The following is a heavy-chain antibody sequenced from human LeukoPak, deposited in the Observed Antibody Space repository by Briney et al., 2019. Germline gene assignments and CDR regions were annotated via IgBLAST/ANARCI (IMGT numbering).Heavy chain of an antibody. CDR1: GYTFTDYY. D-gene: IGHD2-8*01. V-gene: IGHV1-2*06. Sequence: ASVKVSCKASGYTFTDYYMHWVRQAPGQGLEWVGRINPNSGGTNYAQKFQGRVTMTRDTSISTAYMELSRLRSDDTAVYYCARGPTRGVGYYYYYMDVWGKGTTVTVSS. J-gene: IGHJ6*03. CDR3: ARGPTRGVGYYYYYMDV. CDR2: INPNSGGT.